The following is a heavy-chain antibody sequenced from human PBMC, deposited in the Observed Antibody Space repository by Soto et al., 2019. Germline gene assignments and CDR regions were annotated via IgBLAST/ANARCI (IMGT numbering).Heavy chain of an antibody. CDR3: ARDRGDIVVEDHDP. Sequence: GASVKVSCKASGGTFSSYTISWVRQAPGQGLEWMGRIIPILGIANYAQKFQGRVTITADKSTSTAYMELSSLRSEDTAVYYCARDRGDIVVEDHDPWGQGTLVTVSS. J-gene: IGHJ5*02. V-gene: IGHV1-69*04. CDR1: GGTFSSYT. CDR2: IIPILGIA. D-gene: IGHD2-2*01.